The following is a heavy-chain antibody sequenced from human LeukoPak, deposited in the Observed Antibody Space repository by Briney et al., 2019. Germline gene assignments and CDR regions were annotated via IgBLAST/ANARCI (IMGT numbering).Heavy chain of an antibody. Sequence: GGSLGLSCAASGFTFSSYSMNWVRQAPGKGLEWVSSISSSSSYIYYADSVKGRFTISRDNAKNSLYLQMNSLRAEDTAVYYCARDQLAVAGSDYWGQGTLVTVSS. V-gene: IGHV3-21*01. D-gene: IGHD6-19*01. J-gene: IGHJ4*02. CDR2: ISSSSSYI. CDR1: GFTFSSYS. CDR3: ARDQLAVAGSDY.